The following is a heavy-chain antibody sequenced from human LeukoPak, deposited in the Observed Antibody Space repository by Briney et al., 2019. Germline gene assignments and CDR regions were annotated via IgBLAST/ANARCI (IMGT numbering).Heavy chain of an antibody. CDR3: ASVDYYGSGTYYNDVDY. D-gene: IGHD3-10*01. CDR2: ISSSSSYI. Sequence: PGGSLRLSCAASGFTFSSYSMNWVRQAPGKGLHWVSSISSSSSYIYYADSVKGRFTISRDNDKNSLYLQMNSLRAEDTALYYCASVDYYGSGTYYNDVDYWGQGTLVIVSS. V-gene: IGHV3-21*01. CDR1: GFTFSSYS. J-gene: IGHJ4*02.